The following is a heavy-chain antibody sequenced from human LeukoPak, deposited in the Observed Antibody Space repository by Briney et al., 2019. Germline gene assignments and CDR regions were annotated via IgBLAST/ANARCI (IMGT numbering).Heavy chain of an antibody. D-gene: IGHD6-6*01. V-gene: IGHV4-4*07. Sequence: PSETLSLTCTVSGGSISSYYWSWIRQPAGKGLEWIGRIYTSGSTNYNPSLKSRVTMSVDTSKNQFSLKVTSVTAADTAVYFCAREHSSSSSRDFDYWGQGTLVTVSS. CDR1: GGSISSYY. CDR2: IYTSGST. J-gene: IGHJ4*02. CDR3: AREHSSSSSRDFDY.